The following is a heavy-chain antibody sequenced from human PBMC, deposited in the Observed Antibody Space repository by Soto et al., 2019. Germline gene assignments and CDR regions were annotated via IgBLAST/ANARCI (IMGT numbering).Heavy chain of an antibody. Sequence: GSLRLSCVASGFTLSSYGMSWVRQAPGKGLEWVSGISGSGGSTDYAEPVKGRFAISRDDSNNMVYLQMNSLKIEDTAVYYCTTDSYSTIIIVRFDYWGHGTLVTVSS. CDR2: ISGSGGST. V-gene: IGHV3-23*01. CDR1: GFTLSSYG. J-gene: IGHJ4*01. D-gene: IGHD3-22*01. CDR3: TTDSYSTIIIVRFDY.